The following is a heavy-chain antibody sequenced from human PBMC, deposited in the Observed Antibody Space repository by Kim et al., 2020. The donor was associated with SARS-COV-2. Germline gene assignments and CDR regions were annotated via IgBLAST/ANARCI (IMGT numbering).Heavy chain of an antibody. CDR3: ARDGDTAMVTGYYYGMDV. Sequence: SVKVSCKASGGTFSSYAISWVRQAPGQGLEWMGGIIPIFGTANYAQKFQGRVTITADESTSTAYMELSSLRSEDTAVYYCARDGDTAMVTGYYYGMDVWGQGTTVTVSS. V-gene: IGHV1-69*13. CDR2: IIPIFGTA. D-gene: IGHD5-18*01. J-gene: IGHJ6*02. CDR1: GGTFSSYA.